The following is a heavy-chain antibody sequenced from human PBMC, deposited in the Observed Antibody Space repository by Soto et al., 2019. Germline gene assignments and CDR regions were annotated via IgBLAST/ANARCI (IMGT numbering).Heavy chain of an antibody. CDR3: AREDYGDYNYYYYYYMDV. CDR2: IYSGGST. D-gene: IGHD4-17*01. V-gene: IGHV3-66*01. J-gene: IGHJ6*03. Sequence: GGSLRLSCAASGFTVSSNYMSWVLQAPGKGLEWVSVIYSGGSTYYADSVKGRFTISRDNSKNTLYLQMNSLRAEDTAVYYCAREDYGDYNYYYYYYMDVWGKGTTVTVSS. CDR1: GFTVSSNY.